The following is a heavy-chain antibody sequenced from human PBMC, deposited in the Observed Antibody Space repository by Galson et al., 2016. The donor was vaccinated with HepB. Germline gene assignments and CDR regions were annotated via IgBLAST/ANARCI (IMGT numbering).Heavy chain of an antibody. J-gene: IGHJ3*02. Sequence: QSGAEVKKPGESLKISCTGSGYIFTHYWIGWVRQMPGKGLEWMGIIYPGDADTRYSPSFKGQVTISADKSFTTAYLQWSTLKASDTAMYYCTKHAGPGSWKGPRGFYIWGQGTMVTVSS. V-gene: IGHV5-51*01. D-gene: IGHD1-1*01. CDR2: IYPGDADT. CDR1: GYIFTHYW. CDR3: TKHAGPGSWKGPRGFYI.